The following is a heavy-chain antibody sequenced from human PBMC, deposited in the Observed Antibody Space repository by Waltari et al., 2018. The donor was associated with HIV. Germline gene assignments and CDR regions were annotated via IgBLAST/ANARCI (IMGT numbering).Heavy chain of an antibody. J-gene: IGHJ4*02. CDR2: IRAKAYGGTS. Sequence: DVQLVESGGDLVQPGRSRRLSCAGSGFTFGDFAMTWVRQAPGKGLKWVGYIRAKAYGGTSEYAASVKSRFVISRDDSKSIAYLQMNSLKTEDTAIYYCTRGSGRYEYWGQGTMTTVSS. CDR3: TRGSGRYEY. V-gene: IGHV3-49*04. D-gene: IGHD1-26*01. CDR1: GFTFGDFA.